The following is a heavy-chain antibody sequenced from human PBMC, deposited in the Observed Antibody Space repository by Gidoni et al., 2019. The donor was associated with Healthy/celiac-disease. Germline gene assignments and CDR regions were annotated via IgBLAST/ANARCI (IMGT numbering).Heavy chain of an antibody. D-gene: IGHD4-17*01. J-gene: IGHJ5*02. CDR1: GGSISSSSYY. Sequence: QLQLQESGPGLVKPSETLSLTCTVSGGSISSSSYYWGWIRQPPGKGLEWIGSIYYSGSTYYNPSLKSRVTISVDTSKNQFSLKLSSVTAADTAVYYCGYGEGVDWFDPWGQGTLVTVSS. CDR3: GYGEGVDWFDP. CDR2: IYYSGST. V-gene: IGHV4-39*01.